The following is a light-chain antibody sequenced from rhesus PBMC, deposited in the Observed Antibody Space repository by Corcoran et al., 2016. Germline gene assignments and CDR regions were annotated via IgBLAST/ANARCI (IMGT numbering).Light chain of an antibody. J-gene: IGKJ3*01. CDR3: QQHNSYPFT. CDR2: KAS. V-gene: IGKV1-25*01. CDR1: QGISSY. Sequence: DIQMTQSPSSLSASVGDTVTITCRASQGISSYLAWYQQKPGKAPKLLIYKASTLQSGVPSRFRCSGSGTDFTLPISSLQPEDFATYYCQQHNSYPFTFGPGTKLDIK.